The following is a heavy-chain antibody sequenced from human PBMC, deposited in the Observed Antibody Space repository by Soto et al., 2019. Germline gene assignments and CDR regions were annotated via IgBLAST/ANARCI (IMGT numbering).Heavy chain of an antibody. CDR1: GFTFSPYA. CDR3: AKGLRRLLRTQYYYGLDV. V-gene: IGHV3-23*01. J-gene: IGHJ6*02. CDR2: ISGSGGST. D-gene: IGHD3-10*01. Sequence: GGSLRLSCAASGFTFSPYAMSWVRQAPGKGLGWVSSISGSGGSTHYADSVKGRFTVSRDNSKRALSLQMSSLREEDTATYYCAKGLRRLLRTQYYYGLDVWGRGTTVTVSS.